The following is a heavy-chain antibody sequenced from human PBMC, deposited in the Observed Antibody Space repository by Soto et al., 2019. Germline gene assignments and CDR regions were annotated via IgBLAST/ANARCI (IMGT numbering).Heavy chain of an antibody. D-gene: IGHD1-26*01. J-gene: IGHJ4*02. CDR1: EFTFSSYA. CDR3: AKVKEGATDY. CDR2: ISGSGERT. Sequence: PGGSLRLSCAASEFTFSSYAMSWVRQAPGKGLEWVSIISGSGERTYYADSVKGRFTISRGNSKNTLYLQMNSLRAEDTAVYYCAKVKEGATDYWGQGTLVTVSS. V-gene: IGHV3-23*01.